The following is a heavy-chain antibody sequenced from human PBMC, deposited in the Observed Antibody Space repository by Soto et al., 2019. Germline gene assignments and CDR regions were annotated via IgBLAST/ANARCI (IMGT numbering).Heavy chain of an antibody. V-gene: IGHV4-30-4*01. D-gene: IGHD3-3*01. CDR1: EGSINNGDYY. CDR3: AIEQSVVFGMAHPCWYFAL. Sequence: PSENLSLTCAVSEGSINNGDYYWSWIRQPPGKGLEWIGYINYSGSTHFHPSLKSRLSMSLHTSKNQFSLKLTSVTAADTAVYYCAIEQSVVFGMAHPCWYFALWGRGSLVTICS. J-gene: IGHJ2*01. CDR2: INYSGST.